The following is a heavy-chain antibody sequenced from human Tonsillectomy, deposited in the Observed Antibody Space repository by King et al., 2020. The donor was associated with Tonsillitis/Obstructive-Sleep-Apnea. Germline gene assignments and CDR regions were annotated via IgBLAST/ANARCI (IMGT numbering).Heavy chain of an antibody. CDR1: GFTVSSNY. CDR2: IYSDGST. J-gene: IGHJ6*03. V-gene: IGHV3-53*01. D-gene: IGHD1-26*01. Sequence: QLVQSGGGLIQPGGSLRLSCAASGFTVSSNYMSWVRQAPGKWLEWVSVIYSDGSTYYADSVKGRFTISRDNYKNTLYLQMNSRRAEDTAVFYCAGELGRGVYYMDVWGKGTTVTVSS. CDR3: AGELGRGVYYMDV.